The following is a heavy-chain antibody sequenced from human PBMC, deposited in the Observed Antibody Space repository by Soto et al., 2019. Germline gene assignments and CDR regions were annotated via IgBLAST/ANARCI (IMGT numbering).Heavy chain of an antibody. D-gene: IGHD3-16*02. CDR1: GFTFSSYG. Sequence: GGSLRLSCAASGFTFSSYGMHWVRQAPGKGLEWVSAISGSGGSTYYADSVKGRFTISRDNSKNTLYLQMNSLRAEDTAVYYCAKASFGGVIANYGMDVWGQGTTVTVSS. V-gene: IGHV3-23*01. J-gene: IGHJ6*02. CDR3: AKASFGGVIANYGMDV. CDR2: ISGSGGST.